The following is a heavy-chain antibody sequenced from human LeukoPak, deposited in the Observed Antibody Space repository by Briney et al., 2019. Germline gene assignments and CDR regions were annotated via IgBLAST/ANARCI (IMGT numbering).Heavy chain of an antibody. CDR3: ARGAGYNYPYYFDY. CDR2: ISFDGTDK. J-gene: IGHJ4*02. Sequence: GGSLRLSCAASGFTFSNHAMNWVRQAPGKGLEWVTTISFDGTDKYYADSVKGRFTISRDNSKNTLYLQMNSLRAEDTAVYYCARGAGYNYPYYFDYWGQGTLVTVSS. CDR1: GFTFSNHA. D-gene: IGHD5-24*01. V-gene: IGHV3-30*14.